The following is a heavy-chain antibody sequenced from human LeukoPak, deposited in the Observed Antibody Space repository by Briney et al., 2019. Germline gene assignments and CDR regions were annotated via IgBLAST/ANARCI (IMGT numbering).Heavy chain of an antibody. CDR2: IYYSGST. V-gene: IGHV4-30-2*01. CDR1: GGSISSGGYS. D-gene: IGHD2-2*01. Sequence: SETLSLTCAVSGGSISSGGYSWSWIRQPPGKGLEWIGYIYYSGSTYYNPSLKSRVTISVDTSKNQFSLKLSSVTAADTAVYYCARDQYCSSTSCFPFDYWGQGTLVTVSS. CDR3: ARDQYCSSTSCFPFDY. J-gene: IGHJ4*02.